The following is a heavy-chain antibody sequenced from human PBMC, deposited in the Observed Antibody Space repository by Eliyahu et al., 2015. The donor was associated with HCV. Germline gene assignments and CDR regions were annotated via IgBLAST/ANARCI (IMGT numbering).Heavy chain of an antibody. CDR3: ARDGGAVALSLDPSAGGWAFDI. Sequence: QVQLVQSGAEVKKPGSSVKVSCKASGGTFSSYAISWVRQAPGQGLEWMGGIIPIFGTANYAQKFQGRVTITADESTSTAYMELSSLRSEDTAVYYCARDGGAVALSLDPSAGGWAFDIWGQGTMVTVSS. CDR1: GGTFSSYA. CDR2: IIPIFGTA. V-gene: IGHV1-69*01. D-gene: IGHD6-19*01. J-gene: IGHJ3*02.